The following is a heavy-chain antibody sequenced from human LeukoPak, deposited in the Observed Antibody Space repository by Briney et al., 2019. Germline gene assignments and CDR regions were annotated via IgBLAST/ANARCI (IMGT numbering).Heavy chain of an antibody. CDR2: ISSGGGST. Sequence: PGGSLRLSCAASGFTFSSYAMSWVRQAPGKGLEWVSAISSGGGSTYYADSMKGRFTISRDNSKNTLYLQMNSLRAEDTAVYYCAKSNYGDYNNWFDPWGQGTLVTVSS. CDR1: GFTFSSYA. D-gene: IGHD4-17*01. V-gene: IGHV3-23*01. CDR3: AKSNYGDYNNWFDP. J-gene: IGHJ5*02.